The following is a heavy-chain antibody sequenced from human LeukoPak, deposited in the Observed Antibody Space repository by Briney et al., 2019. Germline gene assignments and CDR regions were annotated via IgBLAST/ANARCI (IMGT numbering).Heavy chain of an antibody. CDR1: GFTFSSYG. Sequence: PGGSLRLSCAASGFTFSSYGMRWVRQAPGKGLEWVAVISYDGSNKYYADSVKGRFTISRDNSKNTLYLQMNSLRAEDTAVYYCAKDWDYYDSSGYYDYWGQGTLVTVSS. D-gene: IGHD3-22*01. CDR3: AKDWDYYDSSGYYDY. CDR2: ISYDGSNK. V-gene: IGHV3-30*18. J-gene: IGHJ4*02.